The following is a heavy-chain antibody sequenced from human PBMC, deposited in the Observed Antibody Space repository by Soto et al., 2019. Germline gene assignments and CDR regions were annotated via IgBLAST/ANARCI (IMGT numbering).Heavy chain of an antibody. Sequence: GSLRLSCAASGFTFSSYSMNWVRQAPGKGLEWVSSISSSSSYIYYADSVKGRFTISRDNAKNSLYLQMNSLRAEDTAVYYCARVPPPYCSSTSCYFDLWGRGTLVTVSS. V-gene: IGHV3-21*01. CDR2: ISSSSSYI. D-gene: IGHD2-2*01. CDR1: GFTFSSYS. J-gene: IGHJ2*01. CDR3: ARVPPPYCSSTSCYFDL.